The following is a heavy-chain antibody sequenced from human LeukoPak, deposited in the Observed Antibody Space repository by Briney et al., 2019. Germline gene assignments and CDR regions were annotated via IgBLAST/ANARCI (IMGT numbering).Heavy chain of an antibody. CDR1: GFTFSSYS. CDR2: ISGRLGDT. J-gene: IGHJ6*03. CDR3: ARYRRGAAASGPYYYMDV. V-gene: IGHV3-21*04. D-gene: IGHD6-13*01. Sequence: KPGGSLRLSCAASGFTFSSYSMNWVRQAPGKGLEWVSAISGRLGDTYYPDSVKGRFTISRDNAKNSLYLQMNSLRAEDTALYYCARYRRGAAASGPYYYMDVWGKGTTVTISS.